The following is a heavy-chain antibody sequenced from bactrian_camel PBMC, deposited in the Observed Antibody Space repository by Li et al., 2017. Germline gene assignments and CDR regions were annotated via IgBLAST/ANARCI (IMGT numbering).Heavy chain of an antibody. J-gene: IGHJ4*01. CDR1: GFTFSNYY. D-gene: IGHD4*01. CDR2: INSDGTNT. CDR3: AKDSPRGQWTLIATILDEYNY. Sequence: HVQLVESGGGLVPPGGSLRLSCAASGFTFSNYYMSWVRQAPGKGLEWVSSINSDGTNTYYADSVKGRSTMSRDNAKNTVYLQLNSLKTEDTAMYYCAKDSPRGQWTLIATILDEYNYWGQGTQVTVS. V-gene: IGHV3-2*01.